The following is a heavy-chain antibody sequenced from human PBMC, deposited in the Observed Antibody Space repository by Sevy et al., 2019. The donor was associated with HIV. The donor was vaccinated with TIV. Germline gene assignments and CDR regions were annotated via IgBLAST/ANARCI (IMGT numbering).Heavy chain of an antibody. CDR1: GFTFSSYA. D-gene: IGHD2-2*01. CDR2: ISYDGSNK. J-gene: IGHJ6*02. V-gene: IGHV3-30*04. CDR3: ARAGDIVVVPAAYYYYGMDV. Sequence: GGSLRLSCAASGFTFSSYAMHWVRQAPGKGLEWVAVISYDGSNKYYADSAKGRFTISRDNSKNTLYLQMNSLRAEDTAVYYCARAGDIVVVPAAYYYYGMDVWGQGTTVTVSS.